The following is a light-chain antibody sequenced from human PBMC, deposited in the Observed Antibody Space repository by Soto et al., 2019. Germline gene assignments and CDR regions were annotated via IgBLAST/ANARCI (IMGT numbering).Light chain of an antibody. CDR1: QVISSY. V-gene: IGKV1-9*01. Sequence: DIKLNLDPTFLYTFAGARGPITYRASQVISSYLAWYQQKPGRAPKLLIYAASTLQSGVPSRFSGSGSGTEFTLTISSLQPDDFATYYCQHYNSYSGAFGQGTKVDI. CDR3: QHYNSYSGA. J-gene: IGKJ1*01. CDR2: AAS.